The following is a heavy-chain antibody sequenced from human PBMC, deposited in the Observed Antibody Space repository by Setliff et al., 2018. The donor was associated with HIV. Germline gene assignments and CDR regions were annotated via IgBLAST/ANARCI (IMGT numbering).Heavy chain of an antibody. V-gene: IGHV4-31*03. CDR1: GGSITYGGHY. D-gene: IGHD3-10*01. CDR2: IYYSGST. J-gene: IGHJ6*02. CDR3: ARDLSPYGSGDPYYYYGMDV. Sequence: SETLSLTCTVSGGSITYGGHYWSWIRQHPGKGLELIGYIYYSGSTYYNPSLKSRLTISVDTSNNLFSLSLRSVTAADTAVYYCARDLSPYGSGDPYYYYGMDVWGQGTTVTVSS.